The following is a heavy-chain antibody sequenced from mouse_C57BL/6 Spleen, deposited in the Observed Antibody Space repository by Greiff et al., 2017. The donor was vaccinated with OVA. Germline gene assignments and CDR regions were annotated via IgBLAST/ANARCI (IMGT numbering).Heavy chain of an antibody. V-gene: IGHV8-12*01. Sequence: QVTLKESGPGILQSSQTLSLTCSFSGFSLSTSGMGVSWIRQPSGKGLEWLAHIYWDDDKRYNPFLKSRLTISKDTSRTQVFLQITSVDTADTATYYCARREEYYDYDGAWFAYWGQGTLVTVSA. D-gene: IGHD2-4*01. CDR2: IYWDDDK. CDR3: ARREEYYDYDGAWFAY. J-gene: IGHJ3*01. CDR1: GFSLSTSGMG.